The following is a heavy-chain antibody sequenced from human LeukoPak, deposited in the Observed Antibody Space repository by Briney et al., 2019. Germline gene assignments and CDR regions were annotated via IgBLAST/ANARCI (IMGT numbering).Heavy chain of an antibody. CDR2: MNPNSGNT. J-gene: IGHJ6*03. V-gene: IGHV1-8*03. CDR3: ARGQYQLPFPYYYYYYMDV. CDR1: GYTFTGYY. D-gene: IGHD2-2*01. Sequence: ASVKVSCKASGYTFTGYYMHWVRQAPGQGLEWMGWMNPNSGNTGYAQKFQGRVTITRNTSISTAYMELSSLRSEDTAVYYYARGQYQLPFPYYYYYYMDVWGKGTTVTVSS.